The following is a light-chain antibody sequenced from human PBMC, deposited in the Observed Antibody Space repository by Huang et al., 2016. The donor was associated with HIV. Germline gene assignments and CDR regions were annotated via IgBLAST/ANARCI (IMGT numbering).Light chain of an antibody. CDR1: QTIDKY. CDR3: QQSYRTPRT. V-gene: IGKV1-39*01. CDR2: GAS. J-gene: IGKJ2*01. Sequence: DIQMTQFPTSLSASVGDRVTITCRAGQTIDKYLNWYQQRSGGPPKRLIYGASSLQSGVPSRFSGRGSGTHFSLTINSLQPEDSATYYCQQSYRTPRTFGQGTKLEI.